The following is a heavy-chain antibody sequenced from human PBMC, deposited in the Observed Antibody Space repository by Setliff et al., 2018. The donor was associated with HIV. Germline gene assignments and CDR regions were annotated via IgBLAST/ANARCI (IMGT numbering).Heavy chain of an antibody. CDR2: IIPIFGTA. D-gene: IGHD3-10*01. V-gene: IGHV1-69*13. CDR3: ARARGNYYGSGKVYYYYYYMDV. CDR1: GGTFSSYA. Sequence: SVKVSCKASGGTFSSYAISWVRQAPGQGLEWMGGIIPIFGTANYAQKFQGRVTISADESTSTAYMELSSLRSEDTAVYYCARARGNYYGSGKVYYYYYYMDVWGKGTTVTVSS. J-gene: IGHJ6*03.